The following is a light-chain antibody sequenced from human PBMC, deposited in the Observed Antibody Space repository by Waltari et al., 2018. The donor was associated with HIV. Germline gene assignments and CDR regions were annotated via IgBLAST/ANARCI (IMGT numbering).Light chain of an antibody. CDR3: QQYVSSLLAT. CDR1: QSISSVY. V-gene: IGKV3-20*01. Sequence: EIVLTQSPATLSLSPGERATLSCRASQSISSVYLAWYQQKPGQAPRLLIYGSSSRATGIPDRFSGSWSGTDFTLTISRLEPEDFAVYYCQQYVSSLLATFGGGTKVEMK. CDR2: GSS. J-gene: IGKJ4*01.